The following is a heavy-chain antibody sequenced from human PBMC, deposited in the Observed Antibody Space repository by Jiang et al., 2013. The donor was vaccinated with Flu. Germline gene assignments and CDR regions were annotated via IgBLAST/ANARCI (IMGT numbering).Heavy chain of an antibody. V-gene: IGHV4-34*01. CDR1: GGSFSGYY. J-gene: IGHJ2*01. Sequence: VLLKPSETLSLTCAVYGGSFSGYYWSWIRQPPGKGLEWIGEINHSGSTNYNPSLKSRVTISVDTSKNQFSLKLSSVTAADTAVYYCARSPGQVGDESGWYFDLWGRGTLVTVSS. CDR3: ARSPGQVGDESGWYFDL. CDR2: INHSGST. D-gene: IGHD3-10*01.